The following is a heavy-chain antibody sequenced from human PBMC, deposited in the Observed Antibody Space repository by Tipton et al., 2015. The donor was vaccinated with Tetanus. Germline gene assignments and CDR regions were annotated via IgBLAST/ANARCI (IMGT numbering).Heavy chain of an antibody. CDR2: NSGYSGNT. J-gene: IGHJ4*02. CDR3: ARLVKQWLVPEDY. D-gene: IGHD5-12*01. Sequence: QVQLVQSGAEVKRPGASVKVSCKASGYTFTNYGINWVRQAPGQGLEWMGWNSGYSGNTVSARKVQSRVTMTTDTSTNTAYLELRSLRSDDTAVYFCARLVKQWLVPEDYWGQGTLVIVS. V-gene: IGHV1-18*01. CDR1: GYTFTNYG.